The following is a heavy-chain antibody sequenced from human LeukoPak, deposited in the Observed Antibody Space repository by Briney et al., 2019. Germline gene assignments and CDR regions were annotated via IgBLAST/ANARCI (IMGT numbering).Heavy chain of an antibody. Sequence: SVKVSCKASGFAFTSSAMQWVRQARGQRLEWIGWIVVGSGNTNYAQKFQERVTITRDMSTSTAYMELSSLRSEDTAVYYCAADSNGGSTAVDYWGQGTLVTVSS. CDR3: AADSNGGSTAVDY. CDR1: GFAFTSSA. CDR2: IVVGSGNT. J-gene: IGHJ4*02. D-gene: IGHD1-26*01. V-gene: IGHV1-58*02.